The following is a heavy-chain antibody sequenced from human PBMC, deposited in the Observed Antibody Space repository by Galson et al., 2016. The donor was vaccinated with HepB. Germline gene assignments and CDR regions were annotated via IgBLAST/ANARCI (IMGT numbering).Heavy chain of an antibody. D-gene: IGHD3-3*01. Sequence: SLRLSCAASGFTFSSYAMHWVRQAPGMGLEWVAVISYAESNNYYADSVKGRFTISRDNTKNTLYLQMNSLRAEDTAVYYCAKDHGVLRFLEWLLCLDYWGPGTLVTVSS. CDR3: AKDHGVLRFLEWLLCLDY. CDR2: ISYAESNN. J-gene: IGHJ4*02. CDR1: GFTFSSYA. V-gene: IGHV3-30*04.